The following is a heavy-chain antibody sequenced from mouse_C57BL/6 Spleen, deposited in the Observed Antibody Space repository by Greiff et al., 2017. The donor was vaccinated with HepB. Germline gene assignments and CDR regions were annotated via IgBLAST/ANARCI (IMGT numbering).Heavy chain of an antibody. V-gene: IGHV5-16*01. CDR1: GFTFSDYY. CDR2: INYDGSST. J-gene: IGHJ1*03. CDR3: AREIYGGYFDV. Sequence: EVHLVESEGGLVQPGSSMKLSCTASGFTFSDYYMAWVRQVPEKGLEWVANINYDGSSTYYLDSLKSRFIISRDNAKNILYLQMSSLKSEDTATYYCAREIYGGYFDVWGTGTTVTVSS. D-gene: IGHD1-1*02.